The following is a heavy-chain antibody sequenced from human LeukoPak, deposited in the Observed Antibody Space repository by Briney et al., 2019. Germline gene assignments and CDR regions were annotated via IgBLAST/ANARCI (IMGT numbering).Heavy chain of an antibody. CDR1: GASVSSASY. CDR3: ARSRAFNSGAFDP. J-gene: IGHJ5*02. Sequence: SETLSLTCTVSGASVSSASYWTWVRQPPGKGVEWIAHIYNGVNTNYNPSLKSRVTISVDTSKNQFSLRLNSVTAADTAVYYCARSRAFNSGAFDPWGQGSLVTVSS. CDR2: IYNGVNT. D-gene: IGHD1-26*01. V-gene: IGHV4-61*01.